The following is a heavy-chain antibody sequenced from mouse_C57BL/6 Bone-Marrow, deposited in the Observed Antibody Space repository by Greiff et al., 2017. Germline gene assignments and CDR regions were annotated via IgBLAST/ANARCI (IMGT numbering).Heavy chain of an antibody. CDR1: GFTFTDYY. Sequence: EVQVVESGGGLVQPGGSLSLSCAASGFTFTDYYMSWVRQPPGKALEWLGFIRNKANGYTTEYSASVKGRFTISRDNSQSILYLQMNALRAEDSATDYCARCYYGSSYWYFDVWGTGTTVTVSS. D-gene: IGHD1-1*01. CDR2: IRNKANGYTT. J-gene: IGHJ1*03. CDR3: ARCYYGSSYWYFDV. V-gene: IGHV7-3*01.